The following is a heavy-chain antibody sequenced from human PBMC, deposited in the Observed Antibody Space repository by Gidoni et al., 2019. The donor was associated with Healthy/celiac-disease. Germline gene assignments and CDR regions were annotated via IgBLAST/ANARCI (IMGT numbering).Heavy chain of an antibody. Sequence: EVQLLESGGGLVQPGGSLRLSCAASGFTFSSYAMSWVRQAPGKGLEWVSAISGSGGSTYYADSVKGRFTISRDNSKNTLYLQMNSLRADDTAVYYCAKWRLRFLEWLPDYWGQGTLVTVSS. CDR1: GFTFSSYA. J-gene: IGHJ4*02. D-gene: IGHD3-3*01. CDR3: AKWRLRFLEWLPDY. V-gene: IGHV3-23*01. CDR2: ISGSGGST.